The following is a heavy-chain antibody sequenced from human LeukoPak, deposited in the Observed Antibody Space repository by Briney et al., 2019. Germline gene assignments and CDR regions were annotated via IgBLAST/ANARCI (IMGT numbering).Heavy chain of an antibody. CDR1: GGSFSGYY. V-gene: IGHV4-34*01. D-gene: IGHD6-6*01. CDR3: VRDLDGRRIAARPVNQ. J-gene: IGHJ4*02. CDR2: INHSGST. Sequence: PSETLSLTCAVYGGSFSGYYWSWIRQPPGKGLEWIGEINHSGSTNYNPSLKSRVTISVDTSKNQFSLKLSSVIAADRAVYYCVRDLDGRRIAARPVNQWGQGTLVTVSS.